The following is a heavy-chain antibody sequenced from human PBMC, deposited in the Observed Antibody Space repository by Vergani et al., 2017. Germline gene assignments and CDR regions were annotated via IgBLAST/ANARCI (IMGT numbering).Heavy chain of an antibody. CDR1: GGSFSGYY. D-gene: IGHD6-19*01. Sequence: QVQLQQWGAGLLKPSETLSLTCAVYGGSFSGYYWSWIRQPPGKGLEWIGEINHSGSTNYNPSLKSRVTISVDTSKNQFSLKLSSVTAADTAVYYCARRSGWYRIVVDYWDQGTLVTVSS. J-gene: IGHJ4*02. V-gene: IGHV4-34*01. CDR2: INHSGST. CDR3: ARRSGWYRIVVDY.